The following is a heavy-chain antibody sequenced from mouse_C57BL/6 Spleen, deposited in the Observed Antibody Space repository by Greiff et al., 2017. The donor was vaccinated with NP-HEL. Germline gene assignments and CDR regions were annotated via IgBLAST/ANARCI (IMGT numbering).Heavy chain of an antibody. V-gene: IGHV1-53*01. J-gene: IGHJ4*01. CDR1: GYTFTSYW. CDR2: INPSNGGT. D-gene: IGHD2-1*01. CDR3: ARGVYYGNYDYAMDY. Sequence: QVQLQQPGTELVKPGASVKLSCKASGYTFTSYWMHWVKQRPGQGLEWIGNINPSNGGTNYNEKFKSKATLTADKSSSTAYMQLSSLTSEDSEVYYCARGVYYGNYDYAMDYWGQGTSVTVSS.